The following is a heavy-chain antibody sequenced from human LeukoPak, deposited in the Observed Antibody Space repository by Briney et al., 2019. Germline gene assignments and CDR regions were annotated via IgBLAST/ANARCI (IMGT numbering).Heavy chain of an antibody. CDR3: AGDASAWYFDY. CDR2: IYPGGST. D-gene: IGHD6-19*01. J-gene: IGHJ4*02. V-gene: IGHV3-66*01. CDR1: GLTFSTYD. Sequence: GGSLRLSCAASGLTFSTYDMSWVRQAPGKGLEWVSVIYPGGSTYYADSVKGRFTISRDSSKNTLYLQMNSLKAEDTAVYYCAGDASAWYFDYWGRGTLVTVSS.